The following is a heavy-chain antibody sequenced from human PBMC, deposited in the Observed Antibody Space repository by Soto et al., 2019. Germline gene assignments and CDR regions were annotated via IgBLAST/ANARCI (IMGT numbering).Heavy chain of an antibody. CDR2: ISGSGGST. CDR1: GFTFSSYA. V-gene: IGHV3-23*01. D-gene: IGHD5-18*01. CDR3: AKSARGYSYGTPSDY. Sequence: VGSLRLSCAASGFTFSSYAMSWVRQAPGKGLEWVSAISGSGGSTYYADSVKGRFTISRDNSKNTLYLQMNSLRAEDTAVYYCAKSARGYSYGTPSDYWGQGTLVTVSS. J-gene: IGHJ4*02.